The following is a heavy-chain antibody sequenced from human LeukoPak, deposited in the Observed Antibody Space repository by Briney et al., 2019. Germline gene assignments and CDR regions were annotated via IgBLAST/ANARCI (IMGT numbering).Heavy chain of an antibody. CDR3: ARGVGSSGYYYPDYYYGMDV. D-gene: IGHD3-22*01. CDR1: GYTFTGYY. CDR2: INPGGGST. J-gene: IGHJ6*02. Sequence: ASVKVSCKASGYTFTGYYMHSARQAPGQGLEWMGIINPGGGSTTYAQKFQGRVTMTRNTSISTAYMELSSLRSEDTAVYYCARGVGSSGYYYPDYYYGMDVWGQGTTVTVSS. V-gene: IGHV1-46*01.